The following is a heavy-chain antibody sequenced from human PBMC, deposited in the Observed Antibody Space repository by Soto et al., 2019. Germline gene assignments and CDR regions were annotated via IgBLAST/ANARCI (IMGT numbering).Heavy chain of an antibody. CDR1: GYTFTSYG. J-gene: IGHJ3*02. V-gene: IGHV1-18*01. CDR3: ARFFYCSGGSCYSFAAFDI. D-gene: IGHD2-15*01. CDR2: ISAYNGNT. Sequence: ASVKVSCKASGYTFTSYGISWVRQAPGQGLEWMGWISAYNGNTNYAQKLQGRVTMTTDTSTSTAYMELRSLRSDDTAVYYCARFFYCSGGSCYSFAAFDIWGQGTMGTVSS.